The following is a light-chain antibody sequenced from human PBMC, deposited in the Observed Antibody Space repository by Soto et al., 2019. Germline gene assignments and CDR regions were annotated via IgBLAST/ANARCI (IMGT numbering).Light chain of an antibody. CDR1: QSVSRN. J-gene: IGKJ4*01. CDR3: QQYHNWPPGLT. V-gene: IGKV3-15*01. CDR2: GAS. Sequence: EVVMTQSPATLSVSPGERVTLSCTASQSVSRNLAWYQQKPGQAPRLLIHGASTRATDIPARFSGSGSGTEFTLTINSMQSEDFAVYYCQQYHNWPPGLTVGGGTKVDIK.